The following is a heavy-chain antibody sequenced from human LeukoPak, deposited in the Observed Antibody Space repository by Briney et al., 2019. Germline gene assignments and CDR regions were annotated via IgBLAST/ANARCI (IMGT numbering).Heavy chain of an antibody. D-gene: IGHD5-18*01. J-gene: IGHJ4*02. Sequence: PGGSLRLSCAAAGFTFSSYGMHWVRQAPGKGLEWVAFIRYDGSNKYYADSVKGRFTISRDNSKNTLYLQMNSLRAEDTAVYYCAKAIRGYSYGGYDYWGQGTLVTVSS. CDR3: AKAIRGYSYGGYDY. CDR2: IRYDGSNK. V-gene: IGHV3-30*02. CDR1: GFTFSSYG.